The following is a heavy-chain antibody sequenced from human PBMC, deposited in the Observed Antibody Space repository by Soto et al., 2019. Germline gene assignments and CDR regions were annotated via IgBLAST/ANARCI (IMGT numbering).Heavy chain of an antibody. V-gene: IGHV1-18*01. D-gene: IGHD3-16*01. J-gene: IGHJ6*02. CDR1: GYSFTRYG. CDR2: INAYTGNT. CDR3: AMVDVYVTPSPQDV. Sequence: QVQLVQSGAEVKNPGASVKVSCKASGYSFTRYGIGWARQAPGQGLEWMGWINAYTGNTNYAQNLQGRLTLTPDTSTTTAYMELSSLRSNDTAIYYCAMVDVYVTPSPQDVWGQGTTVTVSS.